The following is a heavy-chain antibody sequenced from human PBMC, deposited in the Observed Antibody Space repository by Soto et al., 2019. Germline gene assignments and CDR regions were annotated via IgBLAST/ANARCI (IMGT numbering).Heavy chain of an antibody. V-gene: IGHV3-21*01. J-gene: IGHJ4*02. CDR2: ITSGSDYI. CDR1: GFTFSSYT. D-gene: IGHD3-9*01. CDR3: TREHVVTIFRRGQRGSFDN. Sequence: PGGSLSLSCAASGFTFSSYTMNWVRQAPGKGLEWVAFITSGSDYIYYADSVKGRFTISRDDANNSPFLQMSSLRAEDTAVYYCTREHVVTIFRRGQRGSFDNWSQGTLVTVSS.